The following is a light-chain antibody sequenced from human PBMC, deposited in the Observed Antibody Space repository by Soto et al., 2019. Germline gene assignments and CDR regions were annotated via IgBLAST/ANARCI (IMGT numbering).Light chain of an antibody. V-gene: IGKV1-9*01. Sequence: DIQLTQSPSFLSASVGDRVTITCRASQGFNNYLAWYQQKPGKVPELLIYDASTLQSGVPSRFSGSGSGTEFTLTISNLQPEDFATYYCQQLDNYPLTFGGGTKVEIK. J-gene: IGKJ4*01. CDR1: QGFNNY. CDR3: QQLDNYPLT. CDR2: DAS.